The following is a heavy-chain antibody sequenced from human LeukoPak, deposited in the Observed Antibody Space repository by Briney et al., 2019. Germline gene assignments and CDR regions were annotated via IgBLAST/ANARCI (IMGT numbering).Heavy chain of an antibody. CDR3: ATGGHDYGDYNPNAAQDAFDI. V-gene: IGHV3-48*04. CDR1: GFTFSSYS. Sequence: PGGSLRLSCAASGFTFSSYSMNWVRQAPGKGLEWVSYISSSSSTIYYADSVKGRFTISRDNAKNSLYLQMNSLRAEDTAVYYCATGGHDYGDYNPNAAQDAFDIWGQGTMVTVSS. J-gene: IGHJ3*02. CDR2: ISSSSSTI. D-gene: IGHD4-17*01.